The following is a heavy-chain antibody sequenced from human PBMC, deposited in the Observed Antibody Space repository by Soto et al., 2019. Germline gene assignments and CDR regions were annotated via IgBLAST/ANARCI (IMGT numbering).Heavy chain of an antibody. V-gene: IGHV1-2*04. CDR3: VREGYRSGNNWFDP. CDR1: GYTFTGYY. D-gene: IGHD2-15*01. Sequence: GASVKVSCKASGYTFTGYYLHWVRQAPGQGLEWMGWINPNSGGANYAQKFQGWVTMTRDTSISTAYMELSRLTSDDTAVYYCVREGYRSGNNWFDPWGQGTLVTVSS. J-gene: IGHJ5*02. CDR2: INPNSGGA.